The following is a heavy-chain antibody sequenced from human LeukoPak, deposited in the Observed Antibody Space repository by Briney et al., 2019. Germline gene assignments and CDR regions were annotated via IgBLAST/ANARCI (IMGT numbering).Heavy chain of an antibody. D-gene: IGHD2-2*01. CDR2: ISFDGVNT. V-gene: IGHV3-30*04. CDR1: GFTFSTYA. Sequence: PGGSLRLSCAASGFTFSTYAIHSVRQAPGKGLEWVAVISFDGVNTFYADSVKGRFTISRDNSNNTVYLQMNNLRPEDTAVFYCARGQGYESYYYMDVWGKGTTVSVSS. J-gene: IGHJ6*03. CDR3: ARGQGYESYYYMDV.